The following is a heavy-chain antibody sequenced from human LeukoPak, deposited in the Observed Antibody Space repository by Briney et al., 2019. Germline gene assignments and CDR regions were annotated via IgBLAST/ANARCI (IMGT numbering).Heavy chain of an antibody. J-gene: IGHJ3*02. D-gene: IGHD2-2*01. V-gene: IGHV3-30-3*02. CDR1: GFTFSSYA. Sequence: PGRSLRLSCAASGFTFSSYAMHWVRQAPGKGLEWVAVISYDGSNKYYADSVKGRFTISRDNSKNTLYLQMNSLRAEDTAVYYCAKSGGYCSSTSCYDRGAFDIWGQGTMVTVSS. CDR2: ISYDGSNK. CDR3: AKSGGYCSSTSCYDRGAFDI.